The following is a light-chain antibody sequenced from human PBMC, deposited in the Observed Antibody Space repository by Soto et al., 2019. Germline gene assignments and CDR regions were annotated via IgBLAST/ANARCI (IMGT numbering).Light chain of an antibody. Sequence: QSVLTQPPSASGTPGQRVPISCSGSSSTIGSNYVYWYQQLPGTAPKLLIYRNNQRPSGVPDRFSGSKSGTSASLALSGLRAEDEADYYWAAWDDSLSGVVFGGGTKLTVL. CDR1: SSTIGSNY. CDR2: RNN. V-gene: IGLV1-47*01. J-gene: IGLJ2*01. CDR3: AAWDDSLSGVV.